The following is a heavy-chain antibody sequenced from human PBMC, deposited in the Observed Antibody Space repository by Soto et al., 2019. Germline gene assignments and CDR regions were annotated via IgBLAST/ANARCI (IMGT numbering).Heavy chain of an antibody. CDR1: GYTFTSYG. CDR3: ARDLSEGSYYNGFWT. V-gene: IGHV1-18*01. J-gene: IGHJ5*02. Sequence: ASVKVSFKASGYTFTSYGISWVRQAPGQGLEWMGWISAYNGNTNYAQKLQGRVTMTTDTSTSTAYMELRSQRSDDTAVYYCARDLSEGSYYNGFWTWGQGTLVTVSS. CDR2: ISAYNGNT. D-gene: IGHD3-10*01.